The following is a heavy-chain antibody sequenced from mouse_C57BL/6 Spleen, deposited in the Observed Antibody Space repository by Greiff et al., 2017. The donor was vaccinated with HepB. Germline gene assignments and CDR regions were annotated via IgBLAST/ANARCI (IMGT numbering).Heavy chain of an antibody. D-gene: IGHD1-1*01. V-gene: IGHV1-59*01. J-gene: IGHJ2*01. CDR2: IDPSDSYT. CDR1: GYTFTSYW. CDR3: ARLTTVVEHY. Sequence: VQLQQPGAELVRPGTSVKLSCKASGYTFTSYWMHWVKQRPGQGLEWIGVIDPSDSYTNYNQKFKGKATLTVDTSSSTAYMQLSSLTSEDSAVYYCARLTTVVEHYWGQGTTLTVSS.